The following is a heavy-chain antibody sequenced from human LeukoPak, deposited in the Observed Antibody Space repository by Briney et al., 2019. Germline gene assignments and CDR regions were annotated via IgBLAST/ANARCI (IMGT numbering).Heavy chain of an antibody. CDR2: ISSSSSYI. J-gene: IGHJ5*02. CDR1: GFTFSSHS. Sequence: GGSLRLSCAASGFTFSSHSMNWVRQAPGKGLEWVSSISSSSSYIYYADSVKGRFTISRDNAKNSLYLQMNSLRAEDTAVYYCARVPDAAWFDPWGQGTLVTVSS. V-gene: IGHV3-21*01. CDR3: ARVPDAAWFDP. D-gene: IGHD1-14*01.